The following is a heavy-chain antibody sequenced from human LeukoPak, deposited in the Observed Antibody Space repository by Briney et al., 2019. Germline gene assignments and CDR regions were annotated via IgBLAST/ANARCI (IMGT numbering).Heavy chain of an antibody. V-gene: IGHV3-33*06. Sequence: PGGSLRLSCAASGFTFSNYGMHWVRQAPGKGLEWVAVIWYDGSDKYHADSVKGRFTISRDNSKNTLYLQMNSLRAEDTAVYYCAKDRSRDGGNFDYWGQGTLVTVSS. D-gene: IGHD5-24*01. CDR1: GFTFSNYG. J-gene: IGHJ4*02. CDR2: IWYDGSDK. CDR3: AKDRSRDGGNFDY.